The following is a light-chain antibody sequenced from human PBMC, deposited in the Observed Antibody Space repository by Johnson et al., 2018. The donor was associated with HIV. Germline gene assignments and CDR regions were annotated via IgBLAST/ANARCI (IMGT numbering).Light chain of an antibody. CDR3: AAWDDSLNGFYV. CDR2: RNN. Sequence: QPVLTQPPSASGTPGQRVTISCSGSSSNIGSNTVNWYQQLPGTAPKLLIYRNNQRPSGVPDRFSGSKSGTSVSLAISGLQAEDEADYYCAAWDDSLNGFYVFGTGTKVTVL. CDR1: SSNIGSNT. V-gene: IGLV1-44*01. J-gene: IGLJ1*01.